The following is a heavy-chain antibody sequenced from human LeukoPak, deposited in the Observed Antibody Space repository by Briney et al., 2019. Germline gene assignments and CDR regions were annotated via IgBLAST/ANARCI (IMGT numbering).Heavy chain of an antibody. J-gene: IGHJ3*02. Sequence: GGSLRLSXAASGFTFDDYAMHWVGQAPGKGLEWVSGISWNSGSICYADSVKGRFTISRDNAKNSLYLQMNSLRAEDMALYYCVGYYSSTSCYRAFDIWGQGTMVTVSS. V-gene: IGHV3-9*03. CDR1: GFTFDDYA. CDR2: ISWNSGSI. D-gene: IGHD2-2*01. CDR3: VGYYSSTSCYRAFDI.